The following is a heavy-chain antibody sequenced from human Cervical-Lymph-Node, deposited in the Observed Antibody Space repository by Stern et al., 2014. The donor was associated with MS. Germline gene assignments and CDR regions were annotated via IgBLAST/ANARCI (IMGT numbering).Heavy chain of an antibody. CDR2: ISYDGSNK. CDR1: GFTFSTYP. D-gene: IGHD6-19*01. J-gene: IGHJ4*02. Sequence: QLVQSGGGVVQPGRSLRLSCAASGFTFSTYPIHWVRQAPGKGLEWVALISYDGSNKYYADSVEGRFTISRDNSKNTLYLQMNSLRADDTAVYYCARGRVRGDSSGWYYWGQGTLVTVSS. CDR3: ARGRVRGDSSGWYY. V-gene: IGHV3-30*04.